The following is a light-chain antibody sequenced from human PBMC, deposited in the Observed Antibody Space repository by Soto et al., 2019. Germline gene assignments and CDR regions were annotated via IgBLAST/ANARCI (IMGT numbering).Light chain of an antibody. CDR1: QSVSSY. Sequence: SVSNQQQANLSLSPGERATLSCRASQSVSSYFAWYQQRPGQAPTLLIYDASNMATGVPARFSGSGSGTDFTLTISSLEPEDFAVYYCQQPSSCPPTFGQGRLLEIK. V-gene: IGKV3-11*01. CDR2: DAS. J-gene: IGKJ5*01. CDR3: QQPSSCPPT.